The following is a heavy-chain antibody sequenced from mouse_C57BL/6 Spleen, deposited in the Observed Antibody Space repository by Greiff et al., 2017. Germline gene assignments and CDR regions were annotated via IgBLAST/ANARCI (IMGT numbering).Heavy chain of an antibody. CDR2: IYPGDGDT. CDR1: GYAFSSSW. D-gene: IGHD2-5*01. V-gene: IGHV1-82*01. Sequence: LVESGPELVKPGASVKISCKASGYAFSSSWMNWVKQRPGKGLEWIGRIYPGDGDTNYNGKFKGKATLTADKSSSTASMQLSSLTSDDSAVYFCARSYYSNYYFDYWGQGTTLTVSS. CDR3: ARSYYSNYYFDY. J-gene: IGHJ2*01.